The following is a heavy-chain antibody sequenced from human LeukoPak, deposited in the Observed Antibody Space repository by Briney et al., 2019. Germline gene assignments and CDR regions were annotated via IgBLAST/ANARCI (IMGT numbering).Heavy chain of an antibody. J-gene: IGHJ6*04. CDR3: AKTMVRTAILLSLPSYYYGLDV. V-gene: IGHV3-30*18. Sequence: GGSLRLSCAASGFSFSAYDMHWVRQAPGKGLEWVAAVSYDGGNRYHADSVKGRFTISRDNSKNTLYLQVNNLTTEDTAVYFCAKTMVRTAILLSLPSYYYGLDVWGTGTTVTVSS. D-gene: IGHD3-10*01. CDR2: VSYDGGNR. CDR1: GFSFSAYD.